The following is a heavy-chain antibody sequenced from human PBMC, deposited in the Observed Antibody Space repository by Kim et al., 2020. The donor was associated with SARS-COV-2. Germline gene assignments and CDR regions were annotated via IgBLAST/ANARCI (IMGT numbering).Heavy chain of an antibody. CDR1: GFTFSSYD. V-gene: IGHV3-13*01. CDR3: ARGEKSSYSYGATSPDY. CDR2: IGTAGDT. D-gene: IGHD5-18*01. J-gene: IGHJ4*02. Sequence: GGSLRLSCAASGFTFSSYDMHWVRQATGKGLEWVSAIGTAGDTYYPGSVKGRFTISRENAKNSLYLQMNSLRAGDTAVYYCARGEKSSYSYGATSPDYWGQGNRVNVSS.